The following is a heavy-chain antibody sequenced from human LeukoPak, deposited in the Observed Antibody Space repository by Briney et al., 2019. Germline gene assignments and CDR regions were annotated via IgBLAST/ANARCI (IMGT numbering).Heavy chain of an antibody. CDR2: ITGSGDNT. CDR3: AKGAATGLVDWFDP. J-gene: IGHJ5*02. Sequence: GGSLRLSCAASGFIFSNYALMWVRQAPGKGLEWVSSITGSGDNTFYADSVKGRFSPSRDNSKNMLYLQMYSLGAEDTAMYYCAKGAATGLVDWFDPWGQGTLVTVSS. V-gene: IGHV3-23*01. CDR1: GFIFSNYA. D-gene: IGHD6-13*01.